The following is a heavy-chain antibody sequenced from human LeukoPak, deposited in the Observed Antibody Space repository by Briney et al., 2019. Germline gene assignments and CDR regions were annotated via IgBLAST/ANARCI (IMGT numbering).Heavy chain of an antibody. V-gene: IGHV1-18*01. CDR2: ISAYNGNT. D-gene: IGHD3-10*01. CDR3: ARDAFMVRGVSGYD. CDR1: GYTFTSYG. Sequence: ASVKVSCKASGYTFTSYGISWVRQAPGQGLEWMGWISAYNGNTNYAQKFQGRVTITADESTSTAYMELSSLRSEDTAVYYCARDAFMVRGVSGYDWGQGTLVTVSS. J-gene: IGHJ4*02.